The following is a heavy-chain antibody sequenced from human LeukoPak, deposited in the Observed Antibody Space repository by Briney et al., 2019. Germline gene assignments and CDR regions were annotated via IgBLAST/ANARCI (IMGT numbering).Heavy chain of an antibody. J-gene: IGHJ4*02. CDR2: IYYSGST. CDR1: GGSISPYY. Sequence: SETLSLTCTVSGGSISPYYWSWIRQPPGKGLEWIGHIYYSGSTNYNPALKSRVNISEDTSKNQISLKLSSVTAADTAVYYCARVRGYYDSSGYDYWGQGTLVTVSS. V-gene: IGHV4-59*01. CDR3: ARVRGYYDSSGYDY. D-gene: IGHD3-22*01.